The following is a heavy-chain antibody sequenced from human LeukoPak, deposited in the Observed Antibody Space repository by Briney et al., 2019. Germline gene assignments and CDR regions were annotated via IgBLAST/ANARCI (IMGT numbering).Heavy chain of an antibody. V-gene: IGHV1-18*01. J-gene: IGHJ4*02. Sequence: ASVKVSCKASGYTFTSYGISWVRQAPGQGLEWTGWISAYNGNTNNAQKLQGRVTMTTDTSTRTAYMELRSLRSDDTAVYYCARAGPYSGSYPYYFDYWGQGTLVTVSS. CDR2: ISAYNGNT. CDR1: GYTFTSYG. CDR3: ARAGPYSGSYPYYFDY. D-gene: IGHD1-26*01.